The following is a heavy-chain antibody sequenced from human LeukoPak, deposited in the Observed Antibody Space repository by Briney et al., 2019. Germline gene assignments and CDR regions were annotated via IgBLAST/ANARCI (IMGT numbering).Heavy chain of an antibody. CDR3: ARPGYSSGWFVY. CDR1: GFTFSSYW. CDR2: INSDGSST. V-gene: IGHV3-74*01. D-gene: IGHD6-19*01. Sequence: PGGSLRLSCAASGFTFSSYWMHWVRQAPGKGLVWVSRINSDGSSTSYADSVKGRFTISRDNAKNTLYLQMNSLRAEDTAVYYCARPGYSSGWFVYWGQGTLVTVSP. J-gene: IGHJ4*02.